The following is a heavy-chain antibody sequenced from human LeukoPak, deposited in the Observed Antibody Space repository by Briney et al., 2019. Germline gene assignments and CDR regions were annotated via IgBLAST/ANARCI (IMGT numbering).Heavy chain of an antibody. CDR3: VRDRSRFGESD. D-gene: IGHD3-10*01. CDR1: GLTFSSYW. CDR2: IKQDGSEK. J-gene: IGHJ4*02. Sequence: GGSLRLSCAASGLTFSSYWMSWVRQAPGKGLEWVANIKQDGSEKYYVDSVKGRFIISRDNAKNSLHLQMNSLRAEDTAVYYCVRDRSRFGESDWGQGTLVTVSS. V-gene: IGHV3-7*01.